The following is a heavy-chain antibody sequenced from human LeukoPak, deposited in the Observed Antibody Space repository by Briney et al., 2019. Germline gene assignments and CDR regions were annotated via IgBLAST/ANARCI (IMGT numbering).Heavy chain of an antibody. Sequence: PSETLSLTCAVSGYSINTGYYWGWIRQPPGKGPEWIGSIYHSGTTHYNPSLKSRVTISVDTSKNQFSLKLSAVTAADTAVYYCARRGGGAGWYFDYWGQGTLVTVSS. J-gene: IGHJ4*02. CDR2: IYHSGTT. CDR3: ARRGGGAGWYFDY. CDR1: GYSINTGYY. D-gene: IGHD6-19*01. V-gene: IGHV4-38-2*01.